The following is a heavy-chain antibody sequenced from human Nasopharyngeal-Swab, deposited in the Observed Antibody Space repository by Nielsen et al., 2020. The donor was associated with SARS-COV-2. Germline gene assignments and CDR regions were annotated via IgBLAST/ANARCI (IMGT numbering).Heavy chain of an antibody. J-gene: IGHJ4*02. D-gene: IGHD3-3*01. CDR1: GFTFSGYW. Sequence: GESLKISCAASGFTFSGYWMSWVRQVPGKGLEWVANIKQDASEMYYVDSVKGRFTISRDNAKNSLYLQMNSLRAEDTAVYFCARGRPLGGCYFGYFDYWGQGTLVTVSS. CDR3: ARGRPLGGCYFGYFDY. V-gene: IGHV3-7*01. CDR2: IKQDASEM.